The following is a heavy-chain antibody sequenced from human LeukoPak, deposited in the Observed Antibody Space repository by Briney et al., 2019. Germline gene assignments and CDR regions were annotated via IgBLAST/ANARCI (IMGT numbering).Heavy chain of an antibody. J-gene: IGHJ6*04. V-gene: IGHV4-59*01. CDR1: GGSMSGFY. Sequence: KTSETLSLTCSVSGGSMSGFYWYWVRQPPGKGLEWIGYIYYTGSTKYDPSLESRVTILMGTSRNQFSLRLSSVTAADTAVYYCVRSHHGGVWGKGTTVTVSS. CDR2: IYYTGST. CDR3: VRSHHGGV. D-gene: IGHD1-14*01.